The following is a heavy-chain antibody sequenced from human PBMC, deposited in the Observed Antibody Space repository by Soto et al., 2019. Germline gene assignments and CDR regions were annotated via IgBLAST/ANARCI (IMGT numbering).Heavy chain of an antibody. CDR2: LYGSGGGI. J-gene: IGHJ4*02. D-gene: IGHD5-12*01. CDR3: AKDAVSLDGVWLAHD. CDR1: GFTFSSYA. Sequence: GGSLRLSCAASGFTFSSYAMIWIRQVPGKGLEWVSGLYGSGGGIHCADSVKGRFTISRDNSAYSVYLQMNDLRVEGSAVYYCAKDAVSLDGVWLAHDWGQGTVVTVSS. V-gene: IGHV3-23*01.